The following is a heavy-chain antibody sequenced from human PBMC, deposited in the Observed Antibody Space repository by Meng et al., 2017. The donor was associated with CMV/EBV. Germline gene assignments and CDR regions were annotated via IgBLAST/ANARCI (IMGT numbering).Heavy chain of an antibody. Sequence: SVKVSCKASGGTFSSYAISWVRQAPGPGLEWMGGIIPIFGTANYAQKFQGRVTITTDESTSTAYMELSSLRSEDTAVYYCARGGYSYGNYYYYGMDVWGQGTTVTVSS. V-gene: IGHV1-69*05. CDR3: ARGGYSYGNYYYYGMDV. D-gene: IGHD5-18*01. J-gene: IGHJ6*02. CDR2: IIPIFGTA. CDR1: GGTFSSYA.